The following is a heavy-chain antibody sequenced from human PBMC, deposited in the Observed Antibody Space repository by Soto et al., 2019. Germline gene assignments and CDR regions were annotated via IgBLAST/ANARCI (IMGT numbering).Heavy chain of an antibody. CDR1: GFTFSSYG. J-gene: IGHJ4*02. CDR2: ISYDGSNK. D-gene: IGHD1-1*01. CDR3: AKPPGDNWNDVLLDY. V-gene: IGHV3-30*18. Sequence: GGSLRLSCAASGFTFSSYGMHWVRQAPGKGLEWVAVISYDGSNKYYADSVKGRFTISRDNSKNTLYLQMNSLRAEDTAVYYCAKPPGDNWNDVLLDYWGQGTLVTVSS.